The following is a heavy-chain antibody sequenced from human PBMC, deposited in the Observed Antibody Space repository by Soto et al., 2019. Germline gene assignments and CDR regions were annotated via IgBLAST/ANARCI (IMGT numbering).Heavy chain of an antibody. J-gene: IGHJ1*01. CDR3: ARHRSSDYVQEYIQY. Sequence: SETLSLTCSVSGGSFSPNYWGWIRQPPGKGLEWIGSIYYSGNTYYNPSLKSRVTISVDTSKTQFSLKLSSVTAADTAVYYCARHRSSDYVQEYIQYWGLGTLVTVSS. D-gene: IGHD5-12*01. CDR2: IYYSGNT. CDR1: GGSFSPNY. V-gene: IGHV4-39*01.